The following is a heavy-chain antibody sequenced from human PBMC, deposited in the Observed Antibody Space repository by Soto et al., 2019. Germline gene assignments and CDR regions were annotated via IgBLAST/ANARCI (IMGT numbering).Heavy chain of an antibody. J-gene: IGHJ4*02. CDR1: GYTFTNYA. D-gene: IGHD2-15*01. CDR2: INAGNGNT. CDR3: ARGPGGPDGPGDY. V-gene: IGHV1-3*01. Sequence: QVQLVQSGAEVKKPGASVKVSCKASGYTFTNYAMHWVRQAPGQRLEWMGWINAGNGNTKYSQKFQGRVTITRDTCASTAYMDLSSLRSEDTAVYYCARGPGGPDGPGDYWGQGTLVTVSS.